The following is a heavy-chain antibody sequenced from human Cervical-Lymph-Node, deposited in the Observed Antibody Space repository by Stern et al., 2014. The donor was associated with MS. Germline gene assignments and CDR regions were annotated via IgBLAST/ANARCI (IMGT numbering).Heavy chain of an antibody. V-gene: IGHV3-21*01. CDR3: ARSDVPMDAFDI. D-gene: IGHD2-2*01. CDR1: GFTFSSYS. Sequence: EVQLVESGGGLVKPGGSLRLSCAASGFTFSSYSMNWVRQAPGKGLEWVSSISSSSSYIYYADSVKGRFTISRDNAKNSLYLQMNSLRAEDTAVYYCARSDVPMDAFDIWGQGTMVTVSS. J-gene: IGHJ3*02. CDR2: ISSSSSYI.